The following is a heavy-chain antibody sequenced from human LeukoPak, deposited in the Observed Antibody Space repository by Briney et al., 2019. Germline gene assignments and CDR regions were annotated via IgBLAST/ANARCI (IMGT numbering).Heavy chain of an antibody. V-gene: IGHV4-34*01. CDR2: ISHSGST. CDR1: GGSFSGYY. Sequence: SETLSLTCAVYGGSFSGYYWSWIRQPPGKGLEWIGEISHSGSTNYNPSLKSRVTISVDTSKNQFSLKLSSVTAADTAVYYCARSHGFIAAAGTWYFDYWGQGTLVTVSS. J-gene: IGHJ4*02. D-gene: IGHD6-13*01. CDR3: ARSHGFIAAAGTWYFDY.